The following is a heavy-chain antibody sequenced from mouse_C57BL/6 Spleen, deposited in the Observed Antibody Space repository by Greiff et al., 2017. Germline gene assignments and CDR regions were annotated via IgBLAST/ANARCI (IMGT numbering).Heavy chain of an antibody. CDR1: GFTFSDYG. V-gene: IGHV5-17*01. CDR2: ISSGSSTI. J-gene: IGHJ1*03. D-gene: IGHD1-1*01. Sequence: DVKLVESGGGLVKPGGSLKLSCAASGFTFSDYGMHWVRQAPEKGLEWVAYISSGSSTIYYADTVKGRFTISRDNAKNTLFLQMTSLRSEDTAMYYCATYYGSSWYFDVWGTGTTVTVSS. CDR3: ATYYGSSWYFDV.